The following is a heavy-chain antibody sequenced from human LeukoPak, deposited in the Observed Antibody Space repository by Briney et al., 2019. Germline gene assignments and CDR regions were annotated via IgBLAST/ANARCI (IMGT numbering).Heavy chain of an antibody. CDR1: GDSISSGGYY. J-gene: IGHJ4*02. CDR2: IYYSGST. V-gene: IGHV4-31*03. D-gene: IGHD5-12*01. Sequence: PSETLSLTCTVSGDSISSGGYYWSWIRQHPGKGLEWIGYIYYSGSTYYNPSLKSRVTISVDTSKNQFSLKLSSVTAADTAVYYCARVRGYSGYDSEYWGQGTLVTVSS. CDR3: ARVRGYSGYDSEY.